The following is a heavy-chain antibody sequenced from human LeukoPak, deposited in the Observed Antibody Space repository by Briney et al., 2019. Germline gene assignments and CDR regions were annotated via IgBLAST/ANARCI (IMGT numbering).Heavy chain of an antibody. D-gene: IGHD4-17*01. Sequence: PSETLSLTCTVSGYSVASAYYWNWVRQPPGEGLEWIGGIHHSGITYYNPSLKTRVTLSVDTSKNEVSLALRSVTAADTAVYYCVRERGYYGDSLWGQGTLVIVSS. J-gene: IGHJ4*02. CDR3: VRERGYYGDSL. V-gene: IGHV4-38-2*02. CDR2: IHHSGIT. CDR1: GYSVASAYY.